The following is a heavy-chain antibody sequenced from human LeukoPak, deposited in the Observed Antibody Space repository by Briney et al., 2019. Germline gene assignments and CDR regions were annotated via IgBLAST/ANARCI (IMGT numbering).Heavy chain of an antibody. V-gene: IGHV4-61*02. CDR1: GGSISSGSYY. D-gene: IGHD3-22*01. J-gene: IGHJ4*02. CDR2: IYTSGST. Sequence: PSETLSLTCTVSGGSISSGSYYWSWIRQPAGKGLEWIGRIYTSGSTYYSPSLKSRVTISLDTSKNQFSLRLSSVTAADTAVYYCASSYYDSSGPFDYWGQGTLVTVSS. CDR3: ASSYYDSSGPFDY.